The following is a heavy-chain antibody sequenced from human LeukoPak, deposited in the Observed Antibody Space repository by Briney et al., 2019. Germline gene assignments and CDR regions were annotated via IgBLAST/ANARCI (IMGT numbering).Heavy chain of an antibody. CDR2: ITGSGGST. D-gene: IGHD6-13*01. V-gene: IGHV3-23*01. J-gene: IGHJ5*02. CDR1: GFTFANYA. CDR3: AKEGSSWFNNWFDP. Sequence: GGSLRLSCAASGFTFANYAMSWVRQALGKGLEWVSVITGSGGSTYYADSVKGRFTISRDNSKNTLFLQMNSLRAEDTAVYYCAKEGSSWFNNWFDPWGQGTLVTVSS.